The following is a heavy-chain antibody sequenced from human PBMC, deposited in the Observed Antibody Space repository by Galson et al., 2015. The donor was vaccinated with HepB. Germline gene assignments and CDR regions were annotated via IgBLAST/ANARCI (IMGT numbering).Heavy chain of an antibody. V-gene: IGHV3-7*01. CDR1: GFTFSSYW. Sequence: SLRLSCAASGFTFSSYWMSWVRQAPGKGLEWVANIKQDGSEKYYVDSVKGRFTISRDDGKNSLYLQMNSLRAEDTAVYYCARSGHASPLLNWGQGTLVTVSS. J-gene: IGHJ4*02. CDR2: IKQDGSEK. CDR3: ARSGHASPLLN. D-gene: IGHD2-21*01.